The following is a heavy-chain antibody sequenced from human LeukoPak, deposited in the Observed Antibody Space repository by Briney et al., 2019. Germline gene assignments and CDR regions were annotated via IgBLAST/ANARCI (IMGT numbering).Heavy chain of an antibody. CDR3: AKGTRSSPNDAADI. CDR2: IIGSGGTT. D-gene: IGHD1-26*01. CDR1: GFTFSNYA. V-gene: IGHV3-23*01. J-gene: IGHJ3*02. Sequence: PGGSLRLSCAASGFTFSNYAMSWVRQAPGKGLEWVSAIIGSGGTTYYTNSVKGRFTIFRDNSKNTLYLQMNSLRAEDTAVYYCAKGTRSSPNDAADIWGQGTMVTVSS.